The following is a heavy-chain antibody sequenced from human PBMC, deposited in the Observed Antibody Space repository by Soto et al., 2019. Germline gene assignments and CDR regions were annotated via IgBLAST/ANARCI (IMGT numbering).Heavy chain of an antibody. D-gene: IGHD3-10*01. CDR1: GGSIRGGGYS. CDR3: ARERGVLLWFGEPWFDP. V-gene: IGHV4-30-2*01. CDR2: IYHSGST. J-gene: IGHJ5*02. Sequence: SETLCLTCAVSGGSIRGGGYSWSWIRQPPGKGLEWIGYIYHSGSTYYNPSLKSRVTISVDTSKNQFSLKLSSVTAADTAVYYCARERGVLLWFGEPWFDPWGQGTLVTVS.